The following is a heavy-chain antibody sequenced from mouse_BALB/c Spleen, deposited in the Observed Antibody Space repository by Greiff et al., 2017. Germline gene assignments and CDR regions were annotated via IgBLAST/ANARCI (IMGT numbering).Heavy chain of an antibody. CDR1: GFNIKDSY. Sequence: EVQLQESGAELVRSGASVKLSCTASGFNIKDSYMHWVKLRPEQGLEWIGRIYPANGNTKYDPKFQGKATITADTSSNTAYLQLSSLTSEDTAVYYCSKIVEMKGYFDVWGAGTTVTVSS. D-gene: IGHD1-1*01. J-gene: IGHJ1*01. V-gene: IGHV14-3*02. CDR2: IYPANGNT. CDR3: SKIVEMKGYFDV.